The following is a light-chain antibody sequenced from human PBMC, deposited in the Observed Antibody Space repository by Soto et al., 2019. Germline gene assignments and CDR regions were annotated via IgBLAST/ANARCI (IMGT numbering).Light chain of an antibody. V-gene: IGKV3-20*01. J-gene: IGKJ2*01. CDR3: QQYGSSPPYT. CDR1: QSVSSSY. Sequence: EVVLTQSPGTLSLSPGERATLSCTASQSVSSSYLAWYQQKPGQAPRLLIYGASSRATGISDRFSGSGSGTDFTLTISTLEPEDFPVYYCQQYGSSPPYTFGQRPKLEIK. CDR2: GAS.